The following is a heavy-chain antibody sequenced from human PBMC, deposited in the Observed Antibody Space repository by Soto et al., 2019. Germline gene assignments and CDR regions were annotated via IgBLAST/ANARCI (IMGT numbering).Heavy chain of an antibody. D-gene: IGHD2-2*01. CDR3: AIEWYCISTSCYEVYYYYGMDV. J-gene: IGHJ6*02. CDR1: GYTFTSYG. CDR2: ISAYNGNT. Sequence: ASVKVSCKASGYTFTSYGISWVRQAPGQGLEWMGWISAYNGNTNYAQKLQGRDTMTTDTSTSTANKEMRSLRSDDTAVYYCAIEWYCISTSCYEVYYYYGMDVWGQGTTVTVSS. V-gene: IGHV1-18*01.